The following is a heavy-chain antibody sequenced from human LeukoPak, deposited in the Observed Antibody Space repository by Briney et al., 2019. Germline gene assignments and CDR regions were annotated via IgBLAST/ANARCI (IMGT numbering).Heavy chain of an antibody. Sequence: PGGSLRLSCAASGFTVSSNYMSWVRPAPGKGLEWVSVIYSGGSTYYADSVKCGFTISRDNSKNTLYLLMNNHRAEDTAVYYWATGLQNSPEDDYYYCMDVWGKGTPVTASS. V-gene: IGHV3-66*02. CDR1: GFTVSSNY. CDR2: IYSGGST. CDR3: ATGLQNSPEDDYYYCMDV. J-gene: IGHJ6*03. D-gene: IGHD4-11*01.